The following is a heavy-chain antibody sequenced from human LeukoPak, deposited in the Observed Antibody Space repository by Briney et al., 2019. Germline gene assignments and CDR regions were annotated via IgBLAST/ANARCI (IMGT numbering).Heavy chain of an antibody. Sequence: ETLSLTCAVYGGSFSGSYWSWIRQPPGKGLEWVGRIKSKTDGGTTDYAAPVKGRFTISRDDSKNALYLQMNSLKTEDTAVYYCTTARGLLSNWGQGTLVTVSS. CDR1: GGSFSGSY. V-gene: IGHV3-15*01. CDR3: TTARGLLSN. CDR2: IKSKTDGGTT. J-gene: IGHJ4*02. D-gene: IGHD3-10*01.